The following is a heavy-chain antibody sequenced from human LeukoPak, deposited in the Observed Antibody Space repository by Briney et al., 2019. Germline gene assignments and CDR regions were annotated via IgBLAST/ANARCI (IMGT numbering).Heavy chain of an antibody. Sequence: GGSRRFSVAASGFTFSSYSRNWFRQAPGKGLDWVSSISSSSSYIYYADSVKGRFTISRDNSKNTLHLQMNSLRAEDTAVYYCAKSSEGGHFDYWGQGTLVTVSS. J-gene: IGHJ4*02. D-gene: IGHD3-16*01. V-gene: IGHV3-21*01. CDR3: AKSSEGGHFDY. CDR1: GFTFSSYS. CDR2: ISSSSSYI.